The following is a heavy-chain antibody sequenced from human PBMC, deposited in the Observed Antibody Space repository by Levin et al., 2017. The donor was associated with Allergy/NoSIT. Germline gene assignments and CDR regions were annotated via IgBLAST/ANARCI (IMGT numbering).Heavy chain of an antibody. CDR2: ISNSGNT. V-gene: IGHV4-59*08. CDR1: SGSISNYH. D-gene: IGHD3-10*01. J-gene: IGHJ4*02. Sequence: SETLSLTCSVSSGSISNYHWSWIRQSPAEGLEWIGHISNSGNTNYNPSLTSRVTISLDTSKSQISLRLSTVTAPDTPVYYWARHVYIDGSPFDHWGQGTLVAVSS. CDR3: ARHVYIDGSPFDH.